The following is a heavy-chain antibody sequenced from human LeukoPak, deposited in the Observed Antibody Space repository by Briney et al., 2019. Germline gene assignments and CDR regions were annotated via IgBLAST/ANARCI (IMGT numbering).Heavy chain of an antibody. D-gene: IGHD2-15*01. CDR3: ARGGGEDIVVVVAARSSGWFDP. Sequence: GASVKVSCKASGYTFTGYYMHWVRQAPGQGLEWMGRINPNSGGTNYAQKFQGRVTMTRDTSISTAYMELSRLRSDDTAVYYCARGGGEDIVVVVAARSSGWFDPWGQGTLVTVSS. CDR1: GYTFTGYY. V-gene: IGHV1-2*06. CDR2: INPNSGGT. J-gene: IGHJ5*02.